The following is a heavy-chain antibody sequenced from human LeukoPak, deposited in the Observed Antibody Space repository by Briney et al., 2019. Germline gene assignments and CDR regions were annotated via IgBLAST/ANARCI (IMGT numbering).Heavy chain of an antibody. J-gene: IGHJ4*02. CDR3: AKDHVTWGNRYFDH. D-gene: IGHD3-16*01. V-gene: IGHV3-30*02. CDR1: GFTFSTYG. Sequence: GGSLRLSCAASGFTFSTYGMHWVRQAPGKGLEWVAFIGRDATKIYYADSVQGRFTISRDNSKNTLYLEMNSLSGEDTALYYCAKDHVTWGNRYFDHWGQGTLGTVSS. CDR2: IGRDATKI.